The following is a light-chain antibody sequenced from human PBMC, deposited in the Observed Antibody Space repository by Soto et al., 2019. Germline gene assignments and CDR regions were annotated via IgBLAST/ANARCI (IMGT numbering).Light chain of an antibody. Sequence: DIQMTQSPSSLSASVGDRITITCRASQSISTYLNWYQHKPGKAPQLLIYGASTLQSGVPSGFSGSGSGTDFTLTVSGLQPEDFATYYCQQSYSSPPWTFGQGTKVDI. CDR1: QSISTY. V-gene: IGKV1-39*01. CDR2: GAS. CDR3: QQSYSSPPWT. J-gene: IGKJ1*01.